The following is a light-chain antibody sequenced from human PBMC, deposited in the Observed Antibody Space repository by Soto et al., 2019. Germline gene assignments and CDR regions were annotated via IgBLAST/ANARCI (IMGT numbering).Light chain of an antibody. J-gene: IGLJ2*01. CDR2: AVT. Sequence: QSALTQPASVSGSPGQSIAISCTGTSSDVGGYDPVSWYQQHPGKAPKLMIYAVTTRPSGVSNRFSGSKSGNTASLTISGLQAEDEDDYYCSSYTGSGTFFGGGTKLTVL. CDR1: SSDVGGYDP. CDR3: SSYTGSGTF. V-gene: IGLV2-14*01.